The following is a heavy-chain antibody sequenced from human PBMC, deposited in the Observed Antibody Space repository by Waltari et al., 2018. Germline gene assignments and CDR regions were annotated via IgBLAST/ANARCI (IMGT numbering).Heavy chain of an antibody. D-gene: IGHD3-10*01. V-gene: IGHV4-59*01. J-gene: IGHJ4*02. CDR2: IYYSGST. CDR1: GGSISSYY. Sequence: QVQLQESGPGLVKPSETLSLTCTVSGGSISSYYWSWIRQPPGKGLEWIGYIYYSGSTNYNPSPKSRVTISVDTSKNQFSLKLSSVTAADTAVYYCAGSFGYWGQGTLVTVSS. CDR3: AGSFGY.